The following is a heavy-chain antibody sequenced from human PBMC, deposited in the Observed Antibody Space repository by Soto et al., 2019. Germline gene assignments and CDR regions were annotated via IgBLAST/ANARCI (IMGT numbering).Heavy chain of an antibody. V-gene: IGHV3-30-3*01. Sequence: QVQLVESGGGVVQPGRSMRLSCAASGFTFSSYAMHWVRQAPGKGLEWVAVISYDGSNKYYADSVKGRFTISRDNSKNTLYLQMNSLRAEDTAVYYCASNRYWGQGTLVTVSS. J-gene: IGHJ4*02. CDR2: ISYDGSNK. CDR1: GFTFSSYA. CDR3: ASNRY.